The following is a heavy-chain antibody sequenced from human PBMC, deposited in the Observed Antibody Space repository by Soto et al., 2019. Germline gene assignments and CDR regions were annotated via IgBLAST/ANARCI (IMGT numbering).Heavy chain of an antibody. Sequence: LSLTCTVSGGSISRGDYYWSWIRQPPGKGLEWIGYIYYSGSTYYNPSLKSRVTISVDTSKNQFSLKLSSVTAADTAVYYCALYCSGGSCYSDNWFDPWGQGTRVTVS. CDR3: ALYCSGGSCYSDNWFDP. J-gene: IGHJ5*02. D-gene: IGHD2-15*01. CDR2: IYYSGST. CDR1: GGSISRGDYY. V-gene: IGHV4-30-4*01.